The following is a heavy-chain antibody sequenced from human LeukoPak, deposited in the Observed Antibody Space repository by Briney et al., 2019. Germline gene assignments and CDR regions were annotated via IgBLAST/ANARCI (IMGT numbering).Heavy chain of an antibody. V-gene: IGHV7-4-1*02. CDR2: INTNTGNP. Sequence: ASVKVSCKASGYTFTTYAISWVRQAPGQGLEWMGWINTNTGNPTYAQGFTGRFVFSLDTSVSTAYLQISSLKAEDTAVYYCARDGGGLGELSSDFDYWGQGTLVTVSS. J-gene: IGHJ4*02. CDR3: ARDGGGLGELSSDFDY. D-gene: IGHD3-16*02. CDR1: GYTFTTYA.